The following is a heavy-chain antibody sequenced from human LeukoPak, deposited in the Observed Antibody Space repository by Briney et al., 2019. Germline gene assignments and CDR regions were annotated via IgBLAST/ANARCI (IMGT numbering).Heavy chain of an antibody. CDR2: IYYSGST. CDR3: ASQIDGYPYYFDY. V-gene: IGHV4-59*01. CDR1: GGSISSYY. Sequence: SETLSLTCTVSGGSISSYYWSWIRQPPGKGLEWIGYIYYSGSTNYNPSLKSRVTISVDTPKNQFSLKLSSVTAADTAVYYCASQIDGYPYYFDYWGQGTLVTVSS. D-gene: IGHD5-24*01. J-gene: IGHJ4*02.